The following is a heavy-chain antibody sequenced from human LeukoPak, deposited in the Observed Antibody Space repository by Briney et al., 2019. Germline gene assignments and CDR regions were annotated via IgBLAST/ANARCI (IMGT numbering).Heavy chain of an antibody. D-gene: IGHD5-18*01. J-gene: IGHJ4*02. CDR3: ARGGSILDTAMAHFDY. Sequence: PGGSLRLSCAASGFTFSSYDMHWVRQATGKGLEWVSAIGTAGDTYYPGSVKGRFTISRENAKNSLYLRMNSLRAGDTAVNYCARGGSILDTAMAHFDYWGQGTLVTVSS. CDR2: IGTAGDT. CDR1: GFTFSSYD. V-gene: IGHV3-13*01.